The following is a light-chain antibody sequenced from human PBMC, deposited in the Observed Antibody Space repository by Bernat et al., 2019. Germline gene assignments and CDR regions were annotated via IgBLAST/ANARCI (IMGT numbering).Light chain of an antibody. J-gene: IGLJ2*01. CDR2: SNN. CDR3: AAWDDSLNGLVV. CDR1: SSNIGSNT. V-gene: IGLV1-44*01. Sequence: QSVLTQPPSASGTPGQRVTISCSGSSSNIGSNTVNWYQQLPGTGPQLLIYSNNQRPSGVPDRFSGSKSGTSASLAISGLQSEDEADYYCAAWDDSLNGLVVFGGGTKLTVL.